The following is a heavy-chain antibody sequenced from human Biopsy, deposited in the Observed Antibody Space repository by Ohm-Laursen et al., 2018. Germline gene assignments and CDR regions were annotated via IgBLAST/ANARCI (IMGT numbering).Heavy chain of an antibody. Sequence: GSLRLSCSASGFSISDYYMSWIRQAPGKGLEWVSSISASGNHIYYTDSVKGRFTVSRDNGKNSVYLQMNSLRVEDTAVYYCARDGEAKYCKHGVCPSDFWGQGTLVAVSS. CDR1: GFSISDYY. CDR2: ISASGNHI. CDR3: ARDGEAKYCKHGVCPSDF. V-gene: IGHV3-11*04. D-gene: IGHD2-8*01. J-gene: IGHJ4*02.